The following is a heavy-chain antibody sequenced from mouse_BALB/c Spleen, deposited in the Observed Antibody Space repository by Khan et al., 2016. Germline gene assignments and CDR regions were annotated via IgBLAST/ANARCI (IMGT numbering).Heavy chain of an antibody. CDR3: ASDYYGSSYFDY. Sequence: EVQLQESGPGLVQPSQSLSLTCTVTGYSITSDYAWNWIRQFPGNKLEWMGYISYSGSTSYNPSLKSRISITRDTSKNPFFLQLNSVTTEDTATYYCASDYYGSSYFDYWGQGTTLTVSS. CDR1: GYSITSDYA. J-gene: IGHJ2*01. D-gene: IGHD1-1*01. V-gene: IGHV3-2*02. CDR2: ISYSGST.